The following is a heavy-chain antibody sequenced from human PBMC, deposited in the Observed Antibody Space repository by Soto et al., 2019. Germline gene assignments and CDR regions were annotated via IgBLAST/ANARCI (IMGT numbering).Heavy chain of an antibody. J-gene: IGHJ4*02. CDR1: GYVITSGYY. CDR3: ARYFHSFSGPPI. D-gene: IGHD5-12*01. Sequence: SETLSLTCVVSGYVITSGYYWGWIRQPPGKGLEWIGTVDHSGSTYYDPSLQGRVTISIDTSKNQFSLKLTSVTAADTALYYCARYFHSFSGPPIWGQGTLVPASS. V-gene: IGHV4-38-2*01. CDR2: VDHSGST.